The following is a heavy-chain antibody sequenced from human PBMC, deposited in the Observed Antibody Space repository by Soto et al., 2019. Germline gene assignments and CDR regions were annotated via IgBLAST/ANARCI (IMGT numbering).Heavy chain of an antibody. CDR2: VSAYNGNK. V-gene: IGHV1-18*04. J-gene: IGHJ4*02. D-gene: IGHD6-6*01. Sequence: QVQLVQSAAEVKRPGASVEVSCKASGYMFTTYGISWVRQVPGQGLEWMAWVSAYNGNKKYAQKFQDRITMTIDTSTSTVSMEFRSLTPDDTAIYYCARTGGGMAARPLEYWGQGILVTVSS. CDR1: GYMFTTYG. CDR3: ARTGGGMAARPLEY.